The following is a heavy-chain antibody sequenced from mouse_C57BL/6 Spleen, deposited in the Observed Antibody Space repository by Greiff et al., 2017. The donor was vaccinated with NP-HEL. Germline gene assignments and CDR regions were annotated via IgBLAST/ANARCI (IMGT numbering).Heavy chain of an antibody. CDR1: GYTFTSYW. D-gene: IGHD2-1*01. CDR2: IDPSDGYT. V-gene: IGHV1-69*01. J-gene: IGHJ1*03. CDR3: ARGNYGNYWYFDV. Sequence: QVQLQQPGAELVMPGASVKLSCKASGYTFTSYWMHWVKQRPGQGLEWIGEIDPSDGYTNYNQKFKGKSTLTVDKSSSTAYMQLSSLTSEDSAVYYCARGNYGNYWYFDVWGTGTTVTVSS.